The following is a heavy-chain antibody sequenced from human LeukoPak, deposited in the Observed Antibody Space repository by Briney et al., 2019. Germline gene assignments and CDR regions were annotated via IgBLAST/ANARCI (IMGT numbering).Heavy chain of an antibody. Sequence: GGSLRLSCAASGFTFSSYSMNWVRQAPGKGLEWVSSISSSSSYIYYADSVKGRFTISRDNAKNSLYLQMNSLRAEDTAVYYCARWGQEWPNYYYGMDVWGQGTTVTVSS. V-gene: IGHV3-21*01. CDR3: ARWGQEWPNYYYGMDV. CDR2: ISSSSSYI. J-gene: IGHJ6*02. D-gene: IGHD3-3*01. CDR1: GFTFSSYS.